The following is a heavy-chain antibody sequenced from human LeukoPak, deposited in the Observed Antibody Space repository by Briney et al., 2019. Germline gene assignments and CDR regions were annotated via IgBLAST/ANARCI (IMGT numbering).Heavy chain of an antibody. D-gene: IGHD2-15*01. CDR3: ARQEYCSGGSCYTWFDP. CDR2: IYPADSDI. J-gene: IGHJ5*02. CDR1: GDSIKNYW. Sequence: GQSLKISSKRSGDSIKNYWIGWVRQMPGKGLEWMGNIYPADSDIRYSPSFQGQVTISADKSISTAYLQWSSLKASDTAMYYCARQEYCSGGSCYTWFDPWGQGTLVTVSS. V-gene: IGHV5-51*01.